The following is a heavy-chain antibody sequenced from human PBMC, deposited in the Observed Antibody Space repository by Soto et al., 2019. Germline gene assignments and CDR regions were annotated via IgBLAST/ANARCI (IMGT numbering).Heavy chain of an antibody. Sequence: QVQLQQWGAGLLKPSETLSLTCAVYGGSFSGYYWSWIRQPPGKGLEWIGEINHSGSTNYNLSLKSRVTISVDTSKNQFSLKLSSVTAADTAVYYCARAPIVATIKRRSYFDYWGQGTLVTVSS. D-gene: IGHD5-12*01. CDR2: INHSGST. CDR3: ARAPIVATIKRRSYFDY. V-gene: IGHV4-34*01. J-gene: IGHJ4*02. CDR1: GGSFSGYY.